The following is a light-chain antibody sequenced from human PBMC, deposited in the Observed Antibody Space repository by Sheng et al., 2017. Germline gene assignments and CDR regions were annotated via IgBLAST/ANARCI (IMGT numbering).Light chain of an antibody. V-gene: IGKV3-20*01. CDR1: QSVSSSY. CDR2: GAS. Sequence: EIVLTQSPGTLSLSPGEGATLSCRASQSVSSSYLAWYQQKPGQAPRLLIYGASSRATGIPDRFSGSGSGTDFTLTISRLEPEDFAVYYCQQYGISPPWTFGQGTKVEIK. CDR3: QQYGISPPWT. J-gene: IGKJ1*01.